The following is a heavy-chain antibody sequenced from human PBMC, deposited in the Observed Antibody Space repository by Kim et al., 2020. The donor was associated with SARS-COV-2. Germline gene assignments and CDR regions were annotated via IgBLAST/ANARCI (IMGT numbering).Heavy chain of an antibody. CDR1: GGSISSGDYY. CDR2: IYYSGST. J-gene: IGHJ6*02. V-gene: IGHV4-31*03. CDR3: ARDALKNPVPLGYYYYSGMDV. Sequence: SETLSLTCTVSGGSISSGDYYWSWIRQHPGKGLEWIGYIYYSGSTYYNPSLKSRVTISLDTSNNRFSLKLPSVTAAATAVYYCARDALKNPVPLGYYYYSGMDVWGQVTTVTVSS.